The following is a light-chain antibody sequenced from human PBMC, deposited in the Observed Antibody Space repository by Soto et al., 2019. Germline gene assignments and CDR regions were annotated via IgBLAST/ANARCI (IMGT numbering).Light chain of an antibody. CDR2: GAA. CDR1: QSVSMY. V-gene: IGKV3-15*01. CDR3: QQYNDWPPLT. Sequence: DIVLTQSPGTLSLSPGERATLSCRASQSVSMYLALYHQKAGQAPTLLIYGAATRATGIPARFSGSGSGTEFTLTISSLQSEDFAVYHCQQYNDWPPLTFGGGTKVDIK. J-gene: IGKJ4*01.